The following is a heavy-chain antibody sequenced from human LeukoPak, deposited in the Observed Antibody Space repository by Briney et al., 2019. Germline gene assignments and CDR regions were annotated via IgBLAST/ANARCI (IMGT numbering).Heavy chain of an antibody. J-gene: IGHJ3*02. CDR3: ASRESPRRYCSGGSCHNAFDI. V-gene: IGHV1-69*05. D-gene: IGHD2-15*01. CDR2: IIPIFGTA. Sequence: GASVKVSCKASGGTFSSYAISWVRQAPGQGLEWMGGIIPIFGTANYAQKFQGRVTITTDESTSTAYMELSSLRSEDTAVYYCASRESPRRYCSGGSCHNAFDIWGQGKMVTVSS. CDR1: GGTFSSYA.